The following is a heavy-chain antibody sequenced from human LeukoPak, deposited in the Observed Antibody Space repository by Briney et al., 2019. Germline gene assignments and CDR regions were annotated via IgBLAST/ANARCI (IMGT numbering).Heavy chain of an antibody. D-gene: IGHD4-17*01. J-gene: IGHJ4*02. Sequence: SVKVSCKASGGTFSSYAISRVRQAPGQGLEWMGGIIPIFGTANYAQKFQGRVTITADESTSTAYMELSSLRSEDTAVYYCARGTTVTTKFDYWGQGTLVTVSS. CDR2: IIPIFGTA. CDR3: ARGTTVTTKFDY. CDR1: GGTFSSYA. V-gene: IGHV1-69*13.